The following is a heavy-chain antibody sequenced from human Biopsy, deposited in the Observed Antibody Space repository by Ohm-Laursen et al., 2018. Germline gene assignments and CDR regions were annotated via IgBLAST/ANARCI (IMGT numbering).Heavy chain of an antibody. Sequence: TLSLTCVVSGGSISSETNYWGWIRQPPGKGLEWIGSIFYGGITYYNPPLKSRVTISVDTSKNQFSLNLSSVTGADTAVYYCARHPTGFWFDPWGQGTLVTVSS. CDR1: GGSISSETNY. J-gene: IGHJ5*02. V-gene: IGHV4-39*01. CDR3: ARHPTGFWFDP. CDR2: IFYGGIT.